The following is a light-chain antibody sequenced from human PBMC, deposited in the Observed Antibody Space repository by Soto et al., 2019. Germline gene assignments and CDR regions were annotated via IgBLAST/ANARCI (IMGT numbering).Light chain of an antibody. CDR1: SSDIGGYNY. J-gene: IGLJ1*01. CDR2: DVT. CDR3: SSYTSSTTFV. V-gene: IGLV2-14*03. Sequence: QSALTQPASVSGSPGQSITISCTGTSSDIGGYNYVSWYQQHPGKAPKLLISDVTNRPSGVSNRFSGSKSANTASLTISGLQTEDEAEYSCSSYTSSTTFVFGPGTKLTVL.